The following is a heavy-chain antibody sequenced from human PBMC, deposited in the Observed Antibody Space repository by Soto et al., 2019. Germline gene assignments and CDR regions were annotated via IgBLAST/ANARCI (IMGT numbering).Heavy chain of an antibody. Sequence: ASVKVSCKASGYTFTSYGISWVRQAPGQGLEWMGWISASNGNTNYAQKLQGRVTMTTDTSTSKAYMELRSLRSDDTAVYYCARVGLYCSSTSCSYYYYYGMDVRGQGTTVTGSS. CDR1: GYTFTSYG. V-gene: IGHV1-18*04. D-gene: IGHD2-2*01. CDR2: ISASNGNT. J-gene: IGHJ6*02. CDR3: ARVGLYCSSTSCSYYYYYGMDV.